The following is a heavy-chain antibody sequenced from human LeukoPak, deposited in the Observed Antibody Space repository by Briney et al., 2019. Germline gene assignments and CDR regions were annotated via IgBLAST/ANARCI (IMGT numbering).Heavy chain of an antibody. J-gene: IGHJ4*02. CDR3: ASYNYYDSSGYYYEWVY. CDR1: GYSFTSYW. Sequence: GESLKISCKGSGYSFTSYWIGWVRQMPGKGLEWMGIIYPGDSDTRYSPSFQGQVTISADKSITTAYLQWSSLKATDTAMYYCASYNYYDSSGYYYEWVYWGQGTLVTVSS. CDR2: IYPGDSDT. V-gene: IGHV5-51*01. D-gene: IGHD3-22*01.